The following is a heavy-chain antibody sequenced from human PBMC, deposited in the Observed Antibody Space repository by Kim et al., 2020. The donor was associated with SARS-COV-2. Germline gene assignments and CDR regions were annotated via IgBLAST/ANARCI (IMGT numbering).Heavy chain of an antibody. V-gene: IGHV3-23*01. CDR2: ISGSGGST. CDR3: AKVARNVDTAMVNY. Sequence: GGSLRLSCAASGFTFSSYAMSWVRQAPGKGLEWVSAISGSGGSTYYADSVKGRFTISRDNSKNTRCLQMNSLRAEDTAVYYCAKVARNVDTAMVNYWGQGTLVTVSS. CDR1: GFTFSSYA. D-gene: IGHD5-18*01. J-gene: IGHJ4*02.